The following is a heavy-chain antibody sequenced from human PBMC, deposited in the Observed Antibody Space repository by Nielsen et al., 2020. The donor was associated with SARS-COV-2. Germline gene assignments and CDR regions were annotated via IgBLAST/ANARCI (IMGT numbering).Heavy chain of an antibody. D-gene: IGHD6-19*01. CDR2: ISWNSGSI. J-gene: IGHJ4*02. V-gene: IGHV3-9*01. CDR3: ATLYSSGWYYFDY. CDR1: GFAFDDYA. Sequence: GGSLRLSCATSGFAFDDYAMHWVRQAPGKGLEWVSGISWNSGSIGYADSVKGRFTISRDNSKNTLYPQMNSLRAEDTALYYCATLYSSGWYYFDYWGQGTLVTVSS.